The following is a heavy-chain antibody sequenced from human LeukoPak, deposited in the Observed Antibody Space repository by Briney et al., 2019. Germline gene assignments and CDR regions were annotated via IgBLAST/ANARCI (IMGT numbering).Heavy chain of an antibody. CDR3: AKDEVGGALNY. Sequence: GGSLRLSCAASGFTFSSYWMSWVRQAPGRGLECVAKIKEDGSEKFYVDSVKGRFTISRDNSKKSVYLQMNSLRAEDTALYFCAKDEVGGALNYWGQGTLVTVSS. J-gene: IGHJ4*02. CDR1: GFTFSSYW. CDR2: IKEDGSEK. V-gene: IGHV3-7*01. D-gene: IGHD3-16*01.